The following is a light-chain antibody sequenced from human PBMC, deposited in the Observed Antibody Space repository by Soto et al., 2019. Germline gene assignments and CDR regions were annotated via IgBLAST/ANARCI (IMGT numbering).Light chain of an antibody. CDR3: QQYGNSPFT. J-gene: IGKJ5*01. V-gene: IGKV3-20*01. CDR2: GAS. CDR1: QSISSTS. Sequence: IVLTQSKSTLSLSLGERATLSCRASQSISSTSLAWYQQKPGQAPRLLIYGASTRATGIPDRFSGSESGTDFTLTISRLEPEDFVVYYCQQYGNSPFTFGQVTRLEV.